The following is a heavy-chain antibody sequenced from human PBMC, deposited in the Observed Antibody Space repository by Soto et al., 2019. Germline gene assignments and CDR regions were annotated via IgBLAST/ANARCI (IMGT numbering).Heavy chain of an antibody. V-gene: IGHV4-59*11. J-gene: IGHJ4*02. Sequence: KPSETLSLTCSVSGGSISSLYWTWIRQPPGKGLEWLGSIYHTGSTNYNPSLKSRVTISVDTSKNQFSLKLSSVTAADTAVYYCARDRRYCSGGSCYHSFDYWGQGTLVTVSS. CDR3: ARDRRYCSGGSCYHSFDY. D-gene: IGHD2-15*01. CDR2: IYHTGST. CDR1: GGSISSLY.